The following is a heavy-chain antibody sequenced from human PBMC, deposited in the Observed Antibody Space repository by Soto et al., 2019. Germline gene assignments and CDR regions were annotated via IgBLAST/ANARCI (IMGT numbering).Heavy chain of an antibody. CDR3: ARGDRGGSGSPASYYYSGLDV. D-gene: IGHD3-10*01. Sequence: DVQLLESGGHLVQPGGSLRLSCAASGFTFSSYAMSWVRQAPGKGLEWVSSVSAGGDMTYYSDSVKGRFTISRDNSNNAMFLQMSRLRIEDTARYYCARGDRGGSGSPASYYYSGLDVWGQGTTVTVS. V-gene: IGHV3-23*01. CDR2: VSAGGDMT. J-gene: IGHJ6*02. CDR1: GFTFSSYA.